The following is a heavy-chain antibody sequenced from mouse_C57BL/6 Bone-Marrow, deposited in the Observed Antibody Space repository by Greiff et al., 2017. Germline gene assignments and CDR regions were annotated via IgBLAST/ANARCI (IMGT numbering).Heavy chain of an antibody. J-gene: IGHJ1*03. D-gene: IGHD2-5*01. Sequence: QVQLQQPGAELVKPGASVKLSCKASGYTFTSYWMQWVKQRPGQGLEWIGEIDPSDSYTNYNQKFKGKATLTVDTSSSTAYMQLSSLTSEDSAVYYCARWVYYSNFHWYCDVWGTGTTVTVSS. CDR3: ARWVYYSNFHWYCDV. V-gene: IGHV1-50*01. CDR1: GYTFTSYW. CDR2: IDPSDSYT.